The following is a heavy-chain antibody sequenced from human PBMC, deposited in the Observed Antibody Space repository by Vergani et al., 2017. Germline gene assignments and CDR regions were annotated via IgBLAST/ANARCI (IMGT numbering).Heavy chain of an antibody. CDR1: GFPFSTYG. CDR2: IQQDGIDK. Sequence: QVQLVESGGGVVQHGESLRLSCAASGFPFSTYGMHWVRQAQGKGLEWVAFIQQDGIDKFYADSVRSRFTISRDISTNTLYLEMNSLSAEDTALYHCLKDHPVFDEWGRGTLVSVS. CDR3: LKDHPVFDE. V-gene: IGHV3-30*02. J-gene: IGHJ4*03.